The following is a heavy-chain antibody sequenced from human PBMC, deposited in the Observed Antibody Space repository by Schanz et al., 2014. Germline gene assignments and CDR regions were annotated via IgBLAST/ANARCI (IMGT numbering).Heavy chain of an antibody. CDR3: ASSGAGYSSSWDFDY. CDR1: GGTFSSDT. V-gene: IGHV1-69*02. J-gene: IGHJ4*02. Sequence: QVHLVQSGAEVKKPGSSVKVSCKASGGTFSSDTFSWVRQAPGQGLEWMGRIVPIAGITNYAQRFQGRVTITADKSSDTAYMDLSSLRPEDTAVYYCASSGAGYSSSWDFDYWGQGTLVTVSS. CDR2: IVPIAGIT. D-gene: IGHD6-13*01.